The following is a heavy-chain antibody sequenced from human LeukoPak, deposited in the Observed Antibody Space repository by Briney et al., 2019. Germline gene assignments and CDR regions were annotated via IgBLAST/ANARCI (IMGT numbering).Heavy chain of an antibody. V-gene: IGHV3-7*01. CDR1: GFTFRNHW. Sequence: QSGGSLRLSCVASGFTFRNHWMRWVRQVPGKGLEWVASVKQDGSDTYYVDSVKGRFTVSRDNAKNSPYLQMNSLRADDTAVYYCVRVIVAVPAKSDYFDYWGQGTLVTVSS. CDR3: VRVIVAVPAKSDYFDY. D-gene: IGHD2-2*01. J-gene: IGHJ4*02. CDR2: VKQDGSDT.